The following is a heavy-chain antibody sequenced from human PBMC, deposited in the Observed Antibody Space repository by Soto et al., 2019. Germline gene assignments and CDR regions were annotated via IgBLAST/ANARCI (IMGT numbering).Heavy chain of an antibody. V-gene: IGHV5-51*01. D-gene: IGHD3-22*01. Sequence: RGETLKISCKGSGYSFFSHWIGWVRQMPGKGLEWVGIIYPADSETRYSPSFQGQVTISVDKSINTAYLQWSSLKASDTAMYYCARRPWLSGYYDYWGQGTLVTVS. CDR3: ARRPWLSGYYDY. J-gene: IGHJ4*02. CDR2: IYPADSET. CDR1: GYSFFSHW.